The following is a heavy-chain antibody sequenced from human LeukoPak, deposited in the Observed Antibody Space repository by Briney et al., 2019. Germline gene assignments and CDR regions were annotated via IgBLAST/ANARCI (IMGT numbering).Heavy chain of an antibody. Sequence: SKTLSLTCTVSGGSISSSSYYWGWIRQPPGKGLEWIGSIYYSGSTYYNPSLKSRVTISVDTSKNQFSLKLSSVTAADTAVYYCARWYYYDSSGRGDAFDIWGQGTMVTVSS. CDR2: IYYSGST. D-gene: IGHD3-22*01. V-gene: IGHV4-39*01. J-gene: IGHJ3*02. CDR3: ARWYYYDSSGRGDAFDI. CDR1: GGSISSSSYY.